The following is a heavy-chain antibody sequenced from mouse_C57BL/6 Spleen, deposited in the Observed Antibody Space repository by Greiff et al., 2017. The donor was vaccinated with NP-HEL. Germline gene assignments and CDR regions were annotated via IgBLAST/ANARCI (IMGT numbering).Heavy chain of an antibody. CDR2: INPYNGDT. CDR3: AKGYDEGSAMDY. V-gene: IGHV1-20*01. CDR1: GYSFTGYF. J-gene: IGHJ4*01. Sequence: VQLQQSGPELVKPGDSVKISCKASGYSFTGYFMNWVMQSHGKSLEWIGRINPYNGDTFYNQKFKGKATLTVDKSSSTAHMELRSLTSEDSAVYYCAKGYDEGSAMDYWGQGTSVTVSS. D-gene: IGHD2-2*01.